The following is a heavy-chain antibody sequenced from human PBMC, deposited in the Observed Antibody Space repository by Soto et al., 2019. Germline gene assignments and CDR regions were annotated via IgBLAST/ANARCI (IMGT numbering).Heavy chain of an antibody. J-gene: IGHJ4*02. CDR1: GFTFSSYG. D-gene: IGHD5-18*01. CDR2: ISYDGSNK. Sequence: GGSLRLSCAASGFTFSSYGMHWVRQAPGKGLEWVAVISYDGSNKYYADSVKGRFTISRDNSKNTLYLQMNSLRAEDTAVYYCAKDPVGYSYGLGPDYWGQGTLVTVSS. V-gene: IGHV3-30*18. CDR3: AKDPVGYSYGLGPDY.